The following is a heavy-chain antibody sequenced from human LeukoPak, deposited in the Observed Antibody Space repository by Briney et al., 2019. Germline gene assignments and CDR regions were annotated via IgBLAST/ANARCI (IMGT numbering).Heavy chain of an antibody. Sequence: VASVKVSCTASGYTFSRSAMHWVRQAPGQRLEWMGWINVGNGNTRYSQEFQGRVTITSDTSASTAYMELSSLRSEDMAVYYCARGANPYDSSGYYSWFDPWGQGTLVTVSS. CDR2: INVGNGNT. D-gene: IGHD3-22*01. CDR1: GYTFSRSA. CDR3: ARGANPYDSSGYYSWFDP. J-gene: IGHJ5*02. V-gene: IGHV1-3*03.